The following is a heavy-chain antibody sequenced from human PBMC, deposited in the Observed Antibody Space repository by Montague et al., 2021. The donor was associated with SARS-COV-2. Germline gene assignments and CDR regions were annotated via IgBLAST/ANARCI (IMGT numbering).Heavy chain of an antibody. CDR1: GFTFSSYG. D-gene: IGHD6-19*01. V-gene: IGHV3-33*06. Sequence: SLRLSCAASGFTFSSYGMHWVRQAPGKGLEWVAVIWYDGSNKYYADSVKGRFTISRDNSKNTLYLQMNRLRAEDTAVYYCAKEIIEVAADWYFDLWGRGTLVTVSS. CDR3: AKEIIEVAADWYFDL. J-gene: IGHJ2*01. CDR2: IWYDGSNK.